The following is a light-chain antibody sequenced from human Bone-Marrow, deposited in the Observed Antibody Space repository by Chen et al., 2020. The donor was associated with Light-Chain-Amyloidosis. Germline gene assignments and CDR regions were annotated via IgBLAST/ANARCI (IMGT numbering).Light chain of an antibody. CDR3: QEYNDWPET. Sequence: EIVMTQSPGTLSESPGERATLSCRASQSISSNVAWYQHRPGQAPRLLIYGASTRATDIPARFSGSGSGTEFTLTISSLQSEDFAVYYCQEYNDWPETFGQGTKVEIK. CDR1: QSISSN. V-gene: IGKV3-15*01. J-gene: IGKJ1*01. CDR2: GAS.